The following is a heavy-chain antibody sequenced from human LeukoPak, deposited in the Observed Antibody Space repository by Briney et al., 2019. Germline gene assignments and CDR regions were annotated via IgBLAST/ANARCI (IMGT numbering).Heavy chain of an antibody. J-gene: IGHJ6*04. CDR3: ARDNRPGLQGDV. CDR2: INSDGSST. CDR1: GFTFSNYW. Sequence: GGSLRLSCAASGFTFSNYWMHWVHQAPGKGLVWVSRINSDGSSTNYADSVKGRFTISRDNAKNTLYLQMNSLRAEDTAVYYCARDNRPGLQGDVWGKGTTVTISS. D-gene: IGHD1-14*01. V-gene: IGHV3-74*01.